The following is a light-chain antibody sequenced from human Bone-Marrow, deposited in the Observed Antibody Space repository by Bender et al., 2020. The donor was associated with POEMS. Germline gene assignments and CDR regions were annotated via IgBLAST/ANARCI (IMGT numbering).Light chain of an antibody. J-gene: IGLJ2*01. CDR2: GVT. CDR1: SSDVGGYNF. V-gene: IGLV2-11*01. CDR3: CSFAGSLVV. Sequence: QSALTQPASVSGSPGQSVTISCTGTSSDVGGYNFVSWYQHHPGKAPKLIIYGVTKRPSGVPDRFSGSKSGNTASLTISGLQAEDEADYYCCSFAGSLVVFGGGTKLTVL.